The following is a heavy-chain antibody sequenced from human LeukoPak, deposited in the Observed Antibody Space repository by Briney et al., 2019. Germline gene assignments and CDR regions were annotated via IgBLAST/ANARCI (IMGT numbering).Heavy chain of an antibody. J-gene: IGHJ4*02. V-gene: IGHV1-2*06. CDR1: GYTFTGYY. CDR3: ARADCSSTSCYLSFDY. CDR2: INPNSGGT. Sequence: ASVKVSCKASGYTFTGYYMHWVRQAPGQGLEWMGRINPNSGGTNYAQKFQGRVTMTRDTSISTAYMELSRLGSDDTAVYYCARADCSSTSCYLSFDYWGQGTLVTVSS. D-gene: IGHD2-2*01.